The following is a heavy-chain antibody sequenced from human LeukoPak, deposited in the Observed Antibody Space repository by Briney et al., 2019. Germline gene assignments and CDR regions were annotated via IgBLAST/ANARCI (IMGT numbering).Heavy chain of an antibody. CDR2: ISSTGGST. J-gene: IGHJ2*01. CDR3: AKMYSSTWSDWYFDL. V-gene: IGHV3-23*01. CDR1: GFTFSIHA. Sequence: GGSLRLTCVASGFTFSIHAMSWVRQAPGQGLEWVSSISSTGGSTYYAEAVKGRFTISRDNSKNTLFLQMNSLRAEDPAVYYCAKMYSSTWSDWYFDLWGRGTLVTLSS. D-gene: IGHD6-13*01.